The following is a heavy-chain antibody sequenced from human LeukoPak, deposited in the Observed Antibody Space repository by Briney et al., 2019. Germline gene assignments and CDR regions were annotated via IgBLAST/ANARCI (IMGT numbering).Heavy chain of an antibody. V-gene: IGHV3-66*01. CDR2: VYGGGGI. D-gene: IGHD6-19*01. CDR1: GFKVNNIH. J-gene: IGHJ4*02. Sequence: RGSLRLSCAASGFKVNNIHMSWVRQAPGRGLEWVSVVYGGGGIYYADSVQGRFTISRDNSKNTVYLHMNNLRGDDSALYYCVRDLAGAFDFWGQGTPVKVSS. CDR3: VRDLAGAFDF.